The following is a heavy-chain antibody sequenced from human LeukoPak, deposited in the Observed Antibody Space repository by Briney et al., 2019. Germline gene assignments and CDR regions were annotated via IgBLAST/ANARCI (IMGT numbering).Heavy chain of an antibody. Sequence: ASVKVSCKASGYTFTSYSMNWVRQAPGQGLEWMGWISVYNGNTNYVQKFQGRVTMTTDTPTSTAYMELRSLRSDDTAVYYCARVQPHRIYYDNSDYPPRNDYWGQGTLVTVSS. J-gene: IGHJ4*02. V-gene: IGHV1-18*01. CDR2: ISVYNGNT. CDR1: GYTFTSYS. D-gene: IGHD3-22*01. CDR3: ARVQPHRIYYDNSDYPPRNDY.